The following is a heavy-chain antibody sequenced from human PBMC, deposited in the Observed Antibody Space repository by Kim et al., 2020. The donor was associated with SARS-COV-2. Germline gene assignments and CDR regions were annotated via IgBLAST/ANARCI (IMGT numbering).Heavy chain of an antibody. CDR3: AKDGADRLAAASYHYYGMDV. D-gene: IGHD6-13*01. Sequence: ASVKVSCKASGYNFINFAINWVRQAPGQGLEWMGWVSDHNGKTNYAQKFQGRVVMTTDRSTNTAYLEVRSLRFDDTALYFCAKDGADRLAAASYHYYGMDVWGQGTTVTVSS. CDR2: VSDHNGKT. V-gene: IGHV1-18*01. J-gene: IGHJ6*02. CDR1: GYNFINFA.